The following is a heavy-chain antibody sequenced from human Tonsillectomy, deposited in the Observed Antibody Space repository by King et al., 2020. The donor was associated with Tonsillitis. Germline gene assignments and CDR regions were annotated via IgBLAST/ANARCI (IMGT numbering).Heavy chain of an antibody. Sequence: VQLVESGGGVVQPGGSLRVSCAASGFTFSTYGMHWVRQAPGKGLEWVAFIRYDGSNKYYADSVKGRFTISRDNSKNTLYLQMNSLRAEDTAVYFCAKVGGPGVAAAVDYWGQGTLVTVSS. CDR3: AKVGGPGVAAAVDY. V-gene: IGHV3-30*02. J-gene: IGHJ4*02. CDR1: GFTFSTYG. CDR2: IRYDGSNK. D-gene: IGHD6-13*01.